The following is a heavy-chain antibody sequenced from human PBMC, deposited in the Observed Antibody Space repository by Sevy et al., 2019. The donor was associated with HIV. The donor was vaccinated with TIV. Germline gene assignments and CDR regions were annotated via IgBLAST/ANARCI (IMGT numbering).Heavy chain of an antibody. D-gene: IGHD3-16*02. CDR1: GFTFSSYS. V-gene: IGHV3-21*01. Sequence: GGSLRLSCAASGFTFSSYSMNWVRQAPGKGLEWVSSISSSSSYIYYGDSVKGRFTISRDNAKNSLYLQMNSLRAEDTAVYYCAREREGLRLGELSLYDYWGQGTLVTVSS. CDR3: AREREGLRLGELSLYDY. CDR2: ISSSSSYI. J-gene: IGHJ4*02.